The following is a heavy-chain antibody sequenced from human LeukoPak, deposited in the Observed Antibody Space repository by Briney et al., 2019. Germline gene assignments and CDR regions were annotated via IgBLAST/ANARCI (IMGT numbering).Heavy chain of an antibody. CDR3: AREPRSIAVAGTGY. D-gene: IGHD6-19*01. V-gene: IGHV3-53*01. CDR1: GFTVSNNY. CDR2: IYSGGST. Sequence: GGSLRLSCAASGFTVSNNYMNWVRQAPGKGLEWVSLIYSGGSTYYADSVKGRFTISRDNAKNSLYLQMNSLRAEDTAVYYCAREPRSIAVAGTGYWGQGTLVTVSS. J-gene: IGHJ4*02.